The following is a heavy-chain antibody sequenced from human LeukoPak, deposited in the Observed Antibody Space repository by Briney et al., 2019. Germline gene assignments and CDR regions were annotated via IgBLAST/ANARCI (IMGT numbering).Heavy chain of an antibody. D-gene: IGHD2-15*01. CDR1: GFTFSSYA. CDR3: TRSYRSGGSCYRFGTDY. CDR2: ISGSGGST. V-gene: IGHV3-23*01. Sequence: GGSLRLSCAASGFTFSSYAMSWVRQAPGKGLEWVSAISGSGGSTYYADSVKGRFTISRDNSKNTLYLQMNSLRAEDTAVYYCTRSYRSGGSCYRFGTDYWGQGTLVTVSS. J-gene: IGHJ4*02.